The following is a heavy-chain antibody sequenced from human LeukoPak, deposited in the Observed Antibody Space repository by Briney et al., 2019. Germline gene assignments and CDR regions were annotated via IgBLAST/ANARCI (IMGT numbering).Heavy chain of an antibody. Sequence: PSETLSLTCAVYGGSFSGYYWSWIRQPPGKGLEWIGEINHGGSTNYNPSLKSRVTISVDTSKNQFSLKLSSVTAADTAVYYCARGRRGDYRYYYYYMDVWGKGTTVTVSS. CDR1: GGSFSGYY. D-gene: IGHD4-17*01. V-gene: IGHV4-34*01. CDR2: INHGGST. CDR3: ARGRRGDYRYYYYYMDV. J-gene: IGHJ6*03.